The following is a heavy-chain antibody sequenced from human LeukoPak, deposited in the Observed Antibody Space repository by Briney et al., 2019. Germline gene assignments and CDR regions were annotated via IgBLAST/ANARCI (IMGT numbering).Heavy chain of an antibody. Sequence: QSGGSLRLSCAAARFSFTGDDMNWVRQAPGRGLEWVSYISSSGYTIYYADSVKDRFTISRDNAKKSLYLQMNSLRAEDTAVYYCAREGSSYAPSQPFYFDYWGQGTLVTVSS. CDR2: ISSSGYTI. V-gene: IGHV3-48*03. CDR3: AREGSSYAPSQPFYFDY. CDR1: RFSFTGDD. J-gene: IGHJ4*02. D-gene: IGHD3-10*01.